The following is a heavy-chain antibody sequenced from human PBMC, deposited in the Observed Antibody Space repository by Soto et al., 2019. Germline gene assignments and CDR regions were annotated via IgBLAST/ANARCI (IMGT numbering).Heavy chain of an antibody. CDR1: GGSISSYY. D-gene: IGHD5-18*01. V-gene: IGHV4-59*01. Sequence: SETLSLTCTVSGGSISSYYWSWIRQPPGKGLEWIGYIYYSGSTNYNPSLKSRVTISVDTSKNQFALELSSVTAADTAVYYCAREAIQLWAPGLYYYYGMDVWGQGTTVTVSS. J-gene: IGHJ6*01. CDR2: IYYSGST. CDR3: AREAIQLWAPGLYYYYGMDV.